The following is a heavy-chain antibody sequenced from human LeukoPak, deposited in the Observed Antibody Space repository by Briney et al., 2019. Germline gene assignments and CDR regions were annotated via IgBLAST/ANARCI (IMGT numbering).Heavy chain of an antibody. V-gene: IGHV1-2*06. Sequence: GASVKVSCKASGYTFTGYYMHWVRQAPGQGLEWMGRINPNSGGTNYAQKFQGGVTITADESTSTAYMELSSLRSEDTAVYYCARDTPNYYDSSGYYGVGGMDVWGQGTTVTVSS. CDR1: GYTFTGYY. J-gene: IGHJ6*02. CDR3: ARDTPNYYDSSGYYGVGGMDV. CDR2: INPNSGGT. D-gene: IGHD3-22*01.